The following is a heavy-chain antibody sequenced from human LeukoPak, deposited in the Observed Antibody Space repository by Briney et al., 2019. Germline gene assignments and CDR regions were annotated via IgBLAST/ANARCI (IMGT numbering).Heavy chain of an antibody. D-gene: IGHD5-12*01. J-gene: IGHJ3*02. CDR3: ARYSGYDWEYAFDI. V-gene: IGHV5-51*01. CDR2: IYPGDSDT. CDR1: GYSFTSYW. Sequence: GESLKFSCQGSGYSFTSYWIGWVGQLPGKGLEWMGIIYPGDSDTRYSPSFQGQVTISADKSISTAYLQWSSLKASDTAMYYCARYSGYDWEYAFDIWGQGTMVTVSS.